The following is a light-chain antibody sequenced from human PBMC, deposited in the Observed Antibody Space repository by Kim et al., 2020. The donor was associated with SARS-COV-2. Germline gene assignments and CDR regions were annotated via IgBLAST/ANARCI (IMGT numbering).Light chain of an antibody. CDR3: QAWDSTNAV. Sequence: SYELTQPPSVSVSPGQTASIPCSGHKLGDTFASWYQQTPGQSPVLVMYQNNKRPAGIPERFSGSTSGNTAILTISGTQAMDEADYFCQAWDSTNAVFGGGTQLTVL. V-gene: IGLV3-1*01. J-gene: IGLJ3*02. CDR1: KLGDTF. CDR2: QNN.